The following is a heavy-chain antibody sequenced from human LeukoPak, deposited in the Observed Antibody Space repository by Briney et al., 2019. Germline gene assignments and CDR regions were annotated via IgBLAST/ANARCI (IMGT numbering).Heavy chain of an antibody. Sequence: QPGGSLRLSCAASGFTFSSYAMSWVRQAPGKGLEWVSAISGSGGSTYYADSVQGRFTISRDNSKNTLYLQMNSLRAEDTAVYYCAKGWLGTSTHFDYWGQGTLVTVSS. CDR1: GFTFSSYA. CDR3: AKGWLGTSTHFDY. J-gene: IGHJ4*02. D-gene: IGHD2-2*01. CDR2: ISGSGGST. V-gene: IGHV3-23*01.